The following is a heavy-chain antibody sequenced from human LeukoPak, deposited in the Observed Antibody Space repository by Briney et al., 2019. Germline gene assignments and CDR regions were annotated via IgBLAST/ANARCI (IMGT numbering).Heavy chain of an antibody. CDR1: GGTFSSYA. V-gene: IGHV1-69*13. CDR3: ARAAPGNKLALRVATNDY. J-gene: IGHJ4*02. D-gene: IGHD5-12*01. CDR2: IIPIFGTA. Sequence: GASVKVSCKASGGTFSSYAISWVRQAPGQGLEWMGGIIPIFGTANYAQKFQGRVTITADESTSTAYMELSSLRSDDTAVYYCARAAPGNKLALRVATNDYWGQGTLVTVSS.